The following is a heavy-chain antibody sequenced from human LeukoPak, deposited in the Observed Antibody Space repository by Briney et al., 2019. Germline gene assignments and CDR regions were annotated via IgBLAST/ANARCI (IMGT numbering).Heavy chain of an antibody. CDR3: ARRRWADAFDI. Sequence: GESLKISYKGSGYSFSNYWIAWVRQMPGKGLEWMGIIYPGDSDTTYSPSFQGQVTISADKSVSTAYLQWSSLKASDTAMYYCARRRWADAFDIWGQGTMVTVSS. J-gene: IGHJ3*02. CDR2: IYPGDSDT. D-gene: IGHD4-23*01. V-gene: IGHV5-51*01. CDR1: GYSFSNYW.